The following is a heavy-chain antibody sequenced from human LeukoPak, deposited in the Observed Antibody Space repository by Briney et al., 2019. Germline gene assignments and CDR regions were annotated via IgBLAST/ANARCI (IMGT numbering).Heavy chain of an antibody. CDR3: ARDYSSSWYDY. J-gene: IGHJ4*02. CDR2: INPSGGST. V-gene: IGHV1-46*01. D-gene: IGHD6-13*01. Sequence: WMGIINPSGGSTSYAQKFQGRVTMTRDTSTSTVYMELSSLRSEDTAVYYCARDYSSSWYDYWGQGTLVTVSS.